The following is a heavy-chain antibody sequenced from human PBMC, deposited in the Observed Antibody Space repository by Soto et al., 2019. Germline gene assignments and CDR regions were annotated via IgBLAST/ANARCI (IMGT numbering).Heavy chain of an antibody. CDR3: ARETTVVGDAFDI. CDR1: GGSISSGGYY. CDR2: IYYSGSN. D-gene: IGHD4-17*01. J-gene: IGHJ3*02. V-gene: IGHV4-31*03. Sequence: QVQLQESGPGLVKPSQTLSLTCTVSGGSISSGGYYWSWIRQHPGKGLEWIGYIYYSGSNYYNPSLKSRVTISVDTSKNQFSLQLSSVTAADTAVYYCARETTVVGDAFDIWGQGTMVTVSS.